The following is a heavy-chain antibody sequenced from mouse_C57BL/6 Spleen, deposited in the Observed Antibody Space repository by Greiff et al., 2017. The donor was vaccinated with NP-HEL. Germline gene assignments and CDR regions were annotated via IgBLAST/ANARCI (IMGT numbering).Heavy chain of an antibody. J-gene: IGHJ3*01. D-gene: IGHD2-4*01. CDR2: IRNKANGYTT. CDR3: ARTYDYAFAY. CDR1: GFTFTDYY. Sequence: EVQLVESGGGLVQPGGSLSLSCAASGFTFTDYYMSWVRQPPGKALEWLGFIRNKANGYTTEYSASVNGRFTISRDNSQSILYLQMNALRAEDSATYYCARTYDYAFAYWGQGTLVTVSA. V-gene: IGHV7-3*01.